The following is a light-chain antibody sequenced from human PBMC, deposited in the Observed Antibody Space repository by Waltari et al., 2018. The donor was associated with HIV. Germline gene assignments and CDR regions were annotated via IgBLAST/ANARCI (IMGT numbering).Light chain of an antibody. CDR3: QQYNSWPPAWT. V-gene: IGKV3-15*01. Sequence: EIVMTQSPATLSVSPGDRATLSCRASPSVSSNLAWYQQSPGQAPRLLIFGASTRATVIPARFSGSGSGTEFSLTISSLQSEDFAVYYCQQYNSWPPAWTFGQGTNVEIK. CDR2: GAS. J-gene: IGKJ1*01. CDR1: PSVSSN.